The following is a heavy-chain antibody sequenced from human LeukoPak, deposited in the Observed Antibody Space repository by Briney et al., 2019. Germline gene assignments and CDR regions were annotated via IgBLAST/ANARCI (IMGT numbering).Heavy chain of an antibody. D-gene: IGHD2-15*01. V-gene: IGHV3-73*01. CDR2: IRSKANSYAT. J-gene: IGHJ4*02. Sequence: PGGSLRLSCAASGFTFSGSDMHWVRQASGKGLEWVGRIRSKANSYATAYAASVKGRFTISRDDSKNTAYLQMNSLKTEDTAVYYCTGECSGGSCYSADFWGQGTLVTVSS. CDR1: GFTFSGSD. CDR3: TGECSGGSCYSADF.